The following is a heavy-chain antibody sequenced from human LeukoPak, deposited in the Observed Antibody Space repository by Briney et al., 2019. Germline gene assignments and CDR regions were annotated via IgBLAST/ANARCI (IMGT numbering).Heavy chain of an antibody. J-gene: IGHJ1*01. D-gene: IGHD3-22*01. CDR1: GGTFSSYA. CDR2: IIPIFGTA. V-gene: IGHV1-69*05. Sequence: GASVKVSCKASGGTFSSYAISWVRQAPGQGLEWMGGIIPIFGTANYAQKFQGRVTITTDESTSTAYMELSSLRSEDTAVYYCAREIIYDSSGYYAGLSNEYCQHWGQGTRVSVFS. CDR3: AREIIYDSSGYYAGLSNEYCQH.